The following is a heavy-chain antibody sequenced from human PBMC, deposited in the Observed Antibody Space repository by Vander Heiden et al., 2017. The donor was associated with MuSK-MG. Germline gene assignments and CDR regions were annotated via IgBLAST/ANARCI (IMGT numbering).Heavy chain of an antibody. CDR3: ARVTPAVAEPASGMDV. CDR2: IYTSGST. J-gene: IGHJ6*02. CDR1: GGSISSYY. D-gene: IGHD6-19*01. Sequence: QVQLQESGPGLVKPSETLSLTCTVPGGSISSYYWSWIRQPAGKGLEWIGRIYTSGSTNYNPSLKSRVTMSVDTSKNQFSLKLSSVTAADTAVYYCARVTPAVAEPASGMDVWGQGTTVTVSS. V-gene: IGHV4-4*07.